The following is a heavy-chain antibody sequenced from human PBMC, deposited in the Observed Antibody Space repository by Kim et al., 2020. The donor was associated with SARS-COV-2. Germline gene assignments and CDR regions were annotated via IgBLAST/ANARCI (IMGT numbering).Heavy chain of an antibody. Sequence: GGSLRLSCAASGFTFSNYWMTWVRQSPAKGLEWVANIKGDGSVKHCVDSMEGRFTISRDNAKNLLSLQMNSLRADDSAVNYCARDFTHYYNSSGYDRSTYYYDAVDVGGQGTMVSVSS. D-gene: IGHD3-22*01. CDR1: GFTFSNYW. CDR3: ARDFTHYYNSSGYDRSTYYYDAVDV. V-gene: IGHV3-7*01. J-gene: IGHJ3*01. CDR2: IKGDGSVK.